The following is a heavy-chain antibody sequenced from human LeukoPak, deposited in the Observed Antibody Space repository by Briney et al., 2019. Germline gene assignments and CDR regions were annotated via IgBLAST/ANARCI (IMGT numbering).Heavy chain of an antibody. J-gene: IGHJ4*02. CDR1: GGSISSSSYY. V-gene: IGHV4-39*01. D-gene: IGHD6-13*01. CDR3: ARLHRIAAAGLDY. Sequence: SGTLSLTCTVSGGSISSSSYYWGWIRQPPGKGLEWIGSIYYSGSTYYNPSLKSRVTISVDTSKNQFSLKLSSVTAADTAVYYCARLHRIAAAGLDYWGQGTLVTVSS. CDR2: IYYSGST.